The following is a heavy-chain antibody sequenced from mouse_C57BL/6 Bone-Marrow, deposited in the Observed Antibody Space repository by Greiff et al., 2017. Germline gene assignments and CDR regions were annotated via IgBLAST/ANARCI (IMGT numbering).Heavy chain of an antibody. Sequence: VQLKESGAELVKPGASVKLSCTASGFNINDYYMHWVKQRTEQGLEWIGRIDPEDGETKYAPKFQGKATITADTSSNTAYLHLSSLTSEDTAVYYCARSPTVAPYDFDYWGQGTTLTGSS. CDR2: IDPEDGET. CDR1: GFNINDYY. D-gene: IGHD1-1*01. CDR3: ARSPTVAPYDFDY. J-gene: IGHJ2*01. V-gene: IGHV14-2*01.